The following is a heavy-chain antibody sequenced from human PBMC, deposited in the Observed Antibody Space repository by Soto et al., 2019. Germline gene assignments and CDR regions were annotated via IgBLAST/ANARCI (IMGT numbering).Heavy chain of an antibody. CDR3: ARQGLYYEPPSPLDPPVAARYSVPASSHYRGLDV. Sequence: QGQLVESGGGVVQPGRSLRLSCVVPGFMFYGHDMHWVRQAPGKGLEWVASVSHDGRDKYYGDSVRGRFAVSRDRSPDSVSLKMNSQRAENTAVYYCARQGLYYEPPSPLDPPVAARYSVPASSHYRGLDVWGQGTTVTVSS. CDR1: GFMFYGHD. CDR2: VSHDGRDK. D-gene: IGHD3-16*01. J-gene: IGHJ6*02. V-gene: IGHV3-30*09.